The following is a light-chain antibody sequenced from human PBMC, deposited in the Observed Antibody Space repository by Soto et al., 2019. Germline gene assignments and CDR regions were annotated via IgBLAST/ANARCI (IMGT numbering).Light chain of an antibody. CDR3: QQYNNWPLT. V-gene: IGKV3-15*01. J-gene: IGKJ1*01. Sequence: EIVMTQSPATRSVSPVERATLSFRASQSVSSNLAWYQQKPGQAPRLLIYGASTRATGIPARFSGSGSGTEFTLTISSLQSEDFAVYYCQQYNNWPLTFGQGTKVDIK. CDR2: GAS. CDR1: QSVSSN.